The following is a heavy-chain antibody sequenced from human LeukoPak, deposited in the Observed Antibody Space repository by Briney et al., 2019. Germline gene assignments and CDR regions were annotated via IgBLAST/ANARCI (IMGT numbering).Heavy chain of an antibody. CDR2: ISAYNGNT. V-gene: IGHV1-18*01. CDR1: GYTFTSYG. J-gene: IGHJ5*02. D-gene: IGHD3-10*01. CDR3: ARVGELLWFGELWGNWFDP. Sequence: ASVKVSCKASGYTFTSYGISWVRQAPGQGLEWMGWISAYNGNTNYAQKLQGRVTMTTDTSTSTAYMELRSLRSDDTAVYYCARVGELLWFGELWGNWFDPWGQGTLVTVSS.